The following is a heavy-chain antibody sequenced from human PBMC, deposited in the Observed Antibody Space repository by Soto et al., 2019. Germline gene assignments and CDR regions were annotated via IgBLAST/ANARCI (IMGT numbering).Heavy chain of an antibody. J-gene: IGHJ4*02. CDR2: FSGSGGST. Sequence: EVQLLESGGGFVQPGGSLRLSCAASGFTFSSYAMSWVRQAPGKGLEWVSAFSGSGGSTYYADSVKGRFTISRDNSKNTLYLQMNSLIAEDTPVYYCAKTSSSGWDDYWCQGNLVTVSS. CDR3: AKTSSSGWDDY. CDR1: GFTFSSYA. V-gene: IGHV3-23*01. D-gene: IGHD6-19*01.